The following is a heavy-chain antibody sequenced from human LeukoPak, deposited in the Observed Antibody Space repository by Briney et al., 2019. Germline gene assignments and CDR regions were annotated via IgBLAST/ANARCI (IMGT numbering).Heavy chain of an antibody. D-gene: IGHD3-10*01. Sequence: SQTLSLACTVSGGSISSGDYYWGWIRQPPGKGLEWIAYIYYSGSTYYNPSLKSRVTISVDTSKNQFSLKLSSVTAADTAVYYCARHLRYYYGSGSPYYMDVWGKGTTVTVSS. V-gene: IGHV4-30-4*08. CDR2: IYYSGST. J-gene: IGHJ6*03. CDR3: ARHLRYYYGSGSPYYMDV. CDR1: GGSISSGDYY.